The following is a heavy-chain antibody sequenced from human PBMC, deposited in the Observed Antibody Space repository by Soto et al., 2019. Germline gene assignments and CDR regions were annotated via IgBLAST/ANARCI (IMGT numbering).Heavy chain of an antibody. CDR3: TTDLWYYDSSGGVRRVDY. Sequence: EVQLVESGGGLVKPGGSLRLSCTAPGFTFSNAWMTWVRQAPGKGLEWVGRIKSKTDGGTTDYAAPVKGRFTISRDDSKNMLYLQMNSLETEDTAVYFCTTDLWYYDSSGGVRRVDYWGQGTLVTVSS. D-gene: IGHD3-22*01. J-gene: IGHJ4*02. CDR1: GFTFSNAW. V-gene: IGHV3-15*01. CDR2: IKSKTDGGTT.